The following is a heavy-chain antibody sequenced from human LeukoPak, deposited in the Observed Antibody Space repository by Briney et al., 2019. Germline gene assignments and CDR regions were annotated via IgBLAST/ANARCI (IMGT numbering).Heavy chain of an antibody. CDR1: GFTVSSNF. Sequence: GGSLRLSCAASGFTVSSNFMSWVRQAPGKGLEWISVLYSGGNTYYADSVKGRFTISRDNSENTLFLQMNSLRAEDTAVYYCARGISSSGWLDYWGQGTLVTVSS. CDR2: LYSGGNT. V-gene: IGHV3-53*01. CDR3: ARGISSSGWLDY. J-gene: IGHJ4*02. D-gene: IGHD6-19*01.